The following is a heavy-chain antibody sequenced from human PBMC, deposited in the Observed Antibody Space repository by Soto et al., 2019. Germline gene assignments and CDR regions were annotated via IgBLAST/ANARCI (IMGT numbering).Heavy chain of an antibody. CDR1: GFSFSSYW. CDR2: INTDGTST. Sequence: EVQLVESGGGLVQPGGSLRLSCAASGFSFSSYWMHWVRQAPGRGLMWVSRINTDGTSTSYADSVKGRFTISRDNGKNKLYLQMNSLRAEDTAVYYCARGSGFQAGVHGYWGQGILITVSS. V-gene: IGHV3-74*01. J-gene: IGHJ4*02. CDR3: ARGSGFQAGVHGY. D-gene: IGHD6-25*01.